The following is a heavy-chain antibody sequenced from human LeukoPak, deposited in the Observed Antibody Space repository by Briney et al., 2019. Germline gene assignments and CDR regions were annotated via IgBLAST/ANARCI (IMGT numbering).Heavy chain of an antibody. J-gene: IGHJ4*02. CDR3: AKSSGWYRDYFDY. CDR1: GFTFSSYA. CDR2: ISGSGGST. Sequence: GGSLRLSCAASGFTFSSYAMSWVRQAPGKGLEWVSAISGSGGSTYYADSVKGRFTISRDNSKNTLYLQMDSLRAEDTAVYYCAKSSGWYRDYFDYWGQGTLVTVSS. V-gene: IGHV3-23*01. D-gene: IGHD6-19*01.